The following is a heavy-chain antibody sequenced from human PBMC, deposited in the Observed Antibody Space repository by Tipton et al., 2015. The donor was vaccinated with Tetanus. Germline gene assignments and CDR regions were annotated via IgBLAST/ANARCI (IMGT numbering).Heavy chain of an antibody. J-gene: IGHJ3*01. Sequence: TLSLTCNVTGALLTTGGYSWGWIRQTPGQGLEWIGNIYYSGSTDYNPSLKSRVAISVDTSKNLFSLKLSSVTAADTAVYYCARTWGVWVTSIDAFDLWGQGTMVTVSS. D-gene: IGHD3-16*01. CDR3: ARTWGVWVTSIDAFDL. V-gene: IGHV4-30-2*03. CDR1: GALLTTGGYS. CDR2: IYYSGST.